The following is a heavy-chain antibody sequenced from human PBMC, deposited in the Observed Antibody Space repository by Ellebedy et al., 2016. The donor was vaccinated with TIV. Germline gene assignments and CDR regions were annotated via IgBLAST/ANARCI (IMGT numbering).Heavy chain of an antibody. D-gene: IGHD1-26*01. CDR3: ARDGNSVGGTYWYFDL. CDR1: GFAFSSYS. Sequence: GGSLRLSCAATGFAFSSYSMNWVRRAPGKGLEWVSYISSGITTTYYADSVKGRFTISRDNAKNSLYLQMNSLRDEDTAVYYCARDGNSVGGTYWYFDLWGRGTLVTVSA. V-gene: IGHV3-48*02. J-gene: IGHJ2*01. CDR2: ISSGITTT.